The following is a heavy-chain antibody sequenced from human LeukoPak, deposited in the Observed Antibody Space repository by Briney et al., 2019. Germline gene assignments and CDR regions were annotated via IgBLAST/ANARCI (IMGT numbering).Heavy chain of an antibody. CDR3: ARATTAMVTDY. CDR1: GYTLTGYY. Sequence: ASVKVSFKASGYTLTGYYMHWVRQAPGQGLEWMGWINPNSGGTNYAQKFQGWVTMTRDTSISTAYMELSRLRSDDTAVYYCARATTAMVTDYWGQGTLVTVSS. D-gene: IGHD5-18*01. V-gene: IGHV1-2*04. J-gene: IGHJ4*02. CDR2: INPNSGGT.